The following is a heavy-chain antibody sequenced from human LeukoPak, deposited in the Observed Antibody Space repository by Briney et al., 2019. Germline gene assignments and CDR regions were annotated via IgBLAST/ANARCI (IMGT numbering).Heavy chain of an antibody. V-gene: IGHV3-48*01. Sequence: RXSXXAXGVTFXSYSMNWVSQAPGKGLEWGSYISSSSSTIYYADSVKGGFTISRDNAKNSLYLQMNSLRAEDTAVYYCARGRAGPYYYFGIDVWGQGTTVTVSS. CDR3: ARGRAGPYYYFGIDV. J-gene: IGHJ6*02. CDR2: ISSSSSTI. CDR1: GVTFXSYS.